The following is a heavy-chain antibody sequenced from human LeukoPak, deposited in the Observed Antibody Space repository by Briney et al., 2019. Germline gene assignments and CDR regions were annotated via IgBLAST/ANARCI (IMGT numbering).Heavy chain of an antibody. J-gene: IGHJ6*02. CDR2: IKQDGNEK. CDR1: GFTFSDYW. CDR3: ARGSHYYDSGRYYYYGLDV. Sequence: GGSQRLPCAASGFTFSDYWMTWVRQAPGKGLEWVANIKQDGNEKYYVDSVRGRFTISRDNAKKSLYLQMNSLRAEDTAVYYCARGSHYYDSGRYYYYGLDVWGQGTTVTVSS. D-gene: IGHD3-10*01. V-gene: IGHV3-7*03.